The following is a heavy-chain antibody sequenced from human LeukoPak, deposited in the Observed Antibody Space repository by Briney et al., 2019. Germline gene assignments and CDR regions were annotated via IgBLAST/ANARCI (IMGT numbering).Heavy chain of an antibody. CDR2: IYYSGST. Sequence: SETLSLTCTVSGYSISSGYYWDWIRQPPGKGLEWIGYIYYSGSTNYNPSLKSRVTISVDTSKNQFSLKLSSVTAADTAVYYCARDDRSTKTYYDILTGYYDYYYYYMDVWGKGTTVTVSS. CDR1: GYSISSGYY. J-gene: IGHJ6*03. CDR3: ARDDRSTKTYYDILTGYYDYYYYYMDV. D-gene: IGHD3-9*01. V-gene: IGHV4-61*01.